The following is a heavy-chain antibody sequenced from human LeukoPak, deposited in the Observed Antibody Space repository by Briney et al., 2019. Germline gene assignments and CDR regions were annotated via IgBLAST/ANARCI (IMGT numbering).Heavy chain of an antibody. CDR2: INSDGSST. D-gene: IGHD3-22*01. V-gene: IGHV3-74*01. CDR1: GFTFSSYW. Sequence: GGSLRLSCAASGFTFSSYWMHWVRHAPGKGLVWVSRINSDGSSTSYADSVKGRFTISRDNAKNTLYLQMNSLRAEDTAVYYCARESYYYDSSGYYYFAGMDVWGQGTTVTVSS. CDR3: ARESYYYDSSGYYYFAGMDV. J-gene: IGHJ6*02.